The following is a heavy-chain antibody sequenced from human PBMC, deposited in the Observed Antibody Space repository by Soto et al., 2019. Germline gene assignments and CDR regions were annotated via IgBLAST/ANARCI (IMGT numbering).Heavy chain of an antibody. V-gene: IGHV4-4*02. CDR2: IYHSRST. CDR3: AREGCSGGSCYAGPFDY. Sequence: QVQLQESGPGLVKPSGTLSLTCAVSGGSISGSNWWSWVRQPPGKGLEWIGEIYHSRSTNHNPTLKRRVTISVDKSNNQFSLTLSSVTAADTAVYYCAREGCSGGSCYAGPFDYWGQGTLVTVSS. CDR1: GGSISGSNW. D-gene: IGHD2-15*01. J-gene: IGHJ4*02.